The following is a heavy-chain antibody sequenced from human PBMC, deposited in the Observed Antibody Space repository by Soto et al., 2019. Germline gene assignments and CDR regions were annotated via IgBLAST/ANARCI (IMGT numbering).Heavy chain of an antibody. CDR3: ARDTYDDY. J-gene: IGHJ4*02. D-gene: IGHD3-3*01. V-gene: IGHV3-66*01. Sequence: EVQLVESGGGLVQPGGSLRLSCAASGVTVSNNYMSWVRQAPGKGLEWVSVIYSGGGTYYADSVEGRFIISRDSSKNTLYLQMNSMRGEDTAVYYCARDTYDDYRGQGTLFTVSS. CDR1: GVTVSNNY. CDR2: IYSGGGT.